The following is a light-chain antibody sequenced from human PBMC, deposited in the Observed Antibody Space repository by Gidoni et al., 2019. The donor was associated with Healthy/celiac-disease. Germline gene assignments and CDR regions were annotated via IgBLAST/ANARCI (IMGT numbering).Light chain of an antibody. V-gene: IGLV2-14*01. J-gene: IGLJ1*01. CDR2: DVS. Sequence: QSALTQPASVSGSPGQSITISCNGTSSDVGGYNYVSWYQQHPGKSPQLSIYDVSHLPSGVSNRFSGSKSGNTASLTISGLQAEDEADYYCSSYTSSSTPYVCGTGTKVTVL. CDR1: SSDVGGYNY. CDR3: SSYTSSSTPYV.